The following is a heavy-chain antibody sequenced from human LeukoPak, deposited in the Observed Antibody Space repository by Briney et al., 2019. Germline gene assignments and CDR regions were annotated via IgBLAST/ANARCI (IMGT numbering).Heavy chain of an antibody. J-gene: IGHJ4*02. CDR3: AKEIRDFWSGDY. V-gene: IGHV3-23*01. D-gene: IGHD3-3*01. CDR2: ISGSGGST. Sequence: AGGSLRLSCAASGFTFSSYAMSWVRQAPGKGLEWASAISGSGGSTYYADSVKGRFTISRDNSKNTLYLQMNSLRAEDTAVYYCAKEIRDFWSGDYWGQGTLVTVSS. CDR1: GFTFSSYA.